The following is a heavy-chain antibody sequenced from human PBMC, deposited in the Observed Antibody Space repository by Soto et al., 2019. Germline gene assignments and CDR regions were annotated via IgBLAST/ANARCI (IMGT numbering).Heavy chain of an antibody. CDR1: GFTFSSYA. CDR2: ISDNGGSK. Sequence: GGSLRLSCAASGFTFSSYAMRWVRQAPGKGLEWVSVISDNGGSKYYADSVKGRFTISRDNSKNTLYLQMNSLRAEDTAVYYWARVTYYDSSGYLDYWGQGTLVTVSS. CDR3: ARVTYYDSSGYLDY. V-gene: IGHV3-23*01. D-gene: IGHD3-22*01. J-gene: IGHJ4*02.